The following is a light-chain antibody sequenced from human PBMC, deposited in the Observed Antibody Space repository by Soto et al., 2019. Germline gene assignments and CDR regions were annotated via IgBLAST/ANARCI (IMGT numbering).Light chain of an antibody. CDR1: SSDVGTYKY. J-gene: IGLJ2*01. CDR3: SSYTTSSTVV. Sequence: QSVLTQPASVSGSPGQSITISCTGTSSDVGTYKYVSWYQQQPGKAPKLMIYDVSNRPSGVSNRFSGSKSGNTASLTISGLQAEDEADYYCSSYTTSSTVVFGGGTKVTVL. CDR2: DVS. V-gene: IGLV2-14*01.